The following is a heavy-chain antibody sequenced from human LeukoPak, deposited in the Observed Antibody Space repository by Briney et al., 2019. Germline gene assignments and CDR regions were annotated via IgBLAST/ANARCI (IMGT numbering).Heavy chain of an antibody. D-gene: IGHD3-22*01. CDR1: GFTVSSNY. CDR3: ARDYDSRGPDY. Sequence: GGSLRLSCAASGFTVSSNYMSWVRQAPGKGLEWVSGISWNSGSIGYADSVKGRFTISRDNSKNTLYLQMNSLRAEDTAVYYCARDYDSRGPDYWGQGTLVTVSS. J-gene: IGHJ4*02. CDR2: ISWNSGSI. V-gene: IGHV3-53*01.